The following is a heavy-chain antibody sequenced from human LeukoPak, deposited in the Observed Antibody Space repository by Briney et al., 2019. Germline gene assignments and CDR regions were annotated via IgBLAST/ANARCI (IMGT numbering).Heavy chain of an antibody. J-gene: IGHJ4*02. CDR1: GFTFSSYG. CDR3: AKEKVAAAGTGY. CDR2: ISYDGSNK. D-gene: IGHD6-13*01. V-gene: IGHV3-30*18. Sequence: GGSLRLSCAASGFTFSSYGMHWVRQAPGKGLEWVAVISYDGSNKYYADSVKGRFTISRDNSKNTLYLQMNSLRAEDTAVYYCAKEKVAAAGTGYWGQGTLVTVSS.